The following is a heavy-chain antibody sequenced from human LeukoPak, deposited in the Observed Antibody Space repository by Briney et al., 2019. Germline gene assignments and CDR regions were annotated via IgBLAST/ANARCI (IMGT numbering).Heavy chain of an antibody. CDR1: GFTFSPYD. CDR3: VRATSGFDL. D-gene: IGHD1-26*01. J-gene: IGHJ2*01. CDR2: IGTAGDT. Sequence: PGGSLRLSRAASGFTFSPYDMHWVRHATGKGLEWVSGIGTAGDTYYPGPVQGRFTISRENAKNSLYLQMNSLRAGDTAVYYCVRATSGFDLWGRGTLVTVSS. V-gene: IGHV3-13*04.